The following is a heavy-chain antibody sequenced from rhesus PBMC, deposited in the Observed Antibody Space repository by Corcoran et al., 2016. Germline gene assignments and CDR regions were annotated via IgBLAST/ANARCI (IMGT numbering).Heavy chain of an antibody. D-gene: IGHD6-31*01. CDR3: ARCIAAAGTIDD. V-gene: IGHV4-99*01. J-gene: IGHJ4*01. CDR2: ISGSSGST. Sequence: QVPLQESGPGLVKPSATLSLTCAVSGYSISSGYYWGWIRYPPGKGLEYIGYISGSSGSTYYNPSRKSRVTMSKDTSKNQFSLKLSAVTAADTAVYYCARCIAAAGTIDDWGQGVLVTVSS. CDR1: GYSISSGYY.